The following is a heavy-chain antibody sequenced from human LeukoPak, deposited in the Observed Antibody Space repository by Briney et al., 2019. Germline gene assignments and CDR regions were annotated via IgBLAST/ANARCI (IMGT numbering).Heavy chain of an antibody. Sequence: PGGSLRLXCAASGFIFIGYGMHWVRQAPGKGPEWVAFIRPDGHNKYYVDSVKGRFMISRDNSKNKVDLQMNSLRGDDTAMYYCAKEGAASWDVDVWGKGTTVTVSS. J-gene: IGHJ6*04. CDR1: GFIFIGYG. V-gene: IGHV3-30*02. D-gene: IGHD3-3*02. CDR2: IRPDGHNK. CDR3: AKEGAASWDVDV.